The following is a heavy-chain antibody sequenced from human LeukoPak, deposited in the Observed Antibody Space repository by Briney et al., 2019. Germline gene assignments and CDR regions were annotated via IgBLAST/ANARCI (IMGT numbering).Heavy chain of an antibody. CDR2: ISGSDGST. J-gene: IGHJ4*02. Sequence: GGSLRLSCAASGFTFSSYAMTWVRQAPDKGLEWVSAISGSDGSTYYADSVKGRFTISRNDSQNTLYLQMNSLSAEDTAVYYCAKVETSGGANCYALDYWGQGTLVTVSS. V-gene: IGHV3-23*01. CDR1: GFTFSSYA. CDR3: AKVETSGGANCYALDY. D-gene: IGHD2-2*01.